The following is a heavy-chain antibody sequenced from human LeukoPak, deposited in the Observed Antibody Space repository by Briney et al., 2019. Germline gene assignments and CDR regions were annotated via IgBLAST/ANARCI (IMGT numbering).Heavy chain of an antibody. D-gene: IGHD1-26*01. CDR2: INPSGGTT. CDR1: GYTFTSYH. CDR3: ARGGEVGATPTYFDY. V-gene: IGHV1-46*01. Sequence: GASVKVSCKASGYTFTSYHMHWVRQAPGQGLEWMGIINPSGGTTNYAQKFRGRVTMTRDMSTSTAYMELSSLRSEDTAVYYCARGGEVGATPTYFDYWGQGTLVTVSS. J-gene: IGHJ4*02.